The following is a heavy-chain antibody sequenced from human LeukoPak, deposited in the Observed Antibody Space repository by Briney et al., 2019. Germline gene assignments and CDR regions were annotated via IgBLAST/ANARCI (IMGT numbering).Heavy chain of an antibody. Sequence: GGSLRLSCAASGFIFSNYGMHWVRQAPGKGLEWVAVISYDGSNKYYADSVKGRFTISRDNAKNSLYLQMNSLRAEDTAVYYCAGDRDYYDSSGYFDYWGQGTLVTVSS. V-gene: IGHV3-30*03. CDR1: GFIFSNYG. CDR3: AGDRDYYDSSGYFDY. CDR2: ISYDGSNK. J-gene: IGHJ4*02. D-gene: IGHD3-22*01.